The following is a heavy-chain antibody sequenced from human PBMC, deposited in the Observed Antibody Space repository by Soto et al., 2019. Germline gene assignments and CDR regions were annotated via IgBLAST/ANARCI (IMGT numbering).Heavy chain of an antibody. J-gene: IGHJ6*04. CDR3: ARYIPGVRYYGVPLDV. CDR1: GFTFSSYA. D-gene: IGHD3-3*01. CDR2: IGESGTPT. Sequence: GGSLRLSCAASGFTFSSYAMKWVRQAPGKGLEWVSLIGESGTPTYYADSVKGRFTISRDNSGNTLFLEMYSLRAEDTAVYYCARYIPGVRYYGVPLDVWGKGTTVTVSS. V-gene: IGHV3-23*01.